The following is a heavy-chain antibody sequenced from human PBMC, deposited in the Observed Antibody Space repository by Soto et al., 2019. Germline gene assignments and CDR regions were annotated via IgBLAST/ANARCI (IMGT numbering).Heavy chain of an antibody. CDR1: GGSLSGYY. D-gene: IGHD5-12*01. Sequence: QVQLQQWGAGLLKPSETLSLNCAVTGGSLSGYYWSWIRQPPGQGLEWIGEVKDGGHTNYSPSLRGQVTISSDTSNNQFSLRLNSVTAADTGVYYCARGQEGVVATHWDQGSLVTVSS. J-gene: IGHJ4*02. CDR3: ARGQEGVVATH. CDR2: VKDGGHT. V-gene: IGHV4-34*01.